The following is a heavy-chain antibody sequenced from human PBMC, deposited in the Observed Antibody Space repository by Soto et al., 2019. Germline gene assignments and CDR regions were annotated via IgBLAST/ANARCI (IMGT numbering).Heavy chain of an antibody. V-gene: IGHV3-21*01. CDR1: GFTFSSYS. Sequence: GGSLRLSCAASGFTFSSYSMNWVRQAPGKGLEWVSSISSSSSYIYYADSVKGRFTISRDNAKSSLYLQMNSLRAEDTAVYYCARTGYGINDAFDIWGQGTMVTVSS. CDR2: ISSSSSYI. J-gene: IGHJ3*02. D-gene: IGHD6-13*01. CDR3: ARTGYGINDAFDI.